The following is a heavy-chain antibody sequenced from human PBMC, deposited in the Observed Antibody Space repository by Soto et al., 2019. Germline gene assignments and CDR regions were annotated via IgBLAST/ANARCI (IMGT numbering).Heavy chain of an antibody. CDR3: ARDIDIVVVVAATRWNWFDP. J-gene: IGHJ5*02. D-gene: IGHD2-15*01. CDR1: GYTFTSYG. Sequence: GASVKVSCKASGYTFTSYGISWVRQAPGQGLEWMGWISAYNGNTNYAQKLQGRVTMTTDTSTSTAYMELRSLRSDDTAVYYCARDIDIVVVVAATRWNWFDPWGQGTLVTVSS. V-gene: IGHV1-18*01. CDR2: ISAYNGNT.